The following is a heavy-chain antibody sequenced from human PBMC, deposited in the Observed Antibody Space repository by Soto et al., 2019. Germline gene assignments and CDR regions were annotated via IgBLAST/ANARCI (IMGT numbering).Heavy chain of an antibody. Sequence: GESLKISCKGSGYSFSNYWIGWVRQMPGKGLEWMGIIYPGDSDTRYSPSFQGQVTISVDKSISTAYLQWSTLKASDSAMYYCARQDGYSLYYFDYWGQGTLVTV. CDR3: ARQDGYSLYYFDY. D-gene: IGHD2-15*01. V-gene: IGHV5-51*01. J-gene: IGHJ4*02. CDR2: IYPGDSDT. CDR1: GYSFSNYW.